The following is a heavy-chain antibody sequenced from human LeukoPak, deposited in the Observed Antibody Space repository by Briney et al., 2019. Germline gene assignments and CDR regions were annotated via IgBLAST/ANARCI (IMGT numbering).Heavy chain of an antibody. CDR2: MYYSGST. CDR3: ARPYYYDSRIDP. Sequence: SETLSLTCTVSGGSISSGDYYWSWIRQPPGKGLEWFAYMYYSGSTYYNPSLKSRVTMSADTSKNQLSLKLNSVTAADTAVYYCARPYYYDSRIDPWGQGILVTVSS. CDR1: GGSISSGDYY. J-gene: IGHJ5*02. D-gene: IGHD3-22*01. V-gene: IGHV4-30-4*01.